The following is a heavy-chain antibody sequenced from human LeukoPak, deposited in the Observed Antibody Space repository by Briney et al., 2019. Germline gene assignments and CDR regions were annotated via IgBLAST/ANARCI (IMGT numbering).Heavy chain of an antibody. Sequence: PGGSLRLSCAASGFIFSDYYMSWIRQAPGKGLEWVSYISTSGSTICYADSVKGRFTISRDNAKNSLYLQMNSLRAEDTAVFYCARVPGYYDSSGYRGGDVAFDIWGQGTMVTVSS. CDR1: GFIFSDYY. CDR2: ISTSGSTI. CDR3: ARVPGYYDSSGYRGGDVAFDI. D-gene: IGHD3-22*01. J-gene: IGHJ3*02. V-gene: IGHV3-11*04.